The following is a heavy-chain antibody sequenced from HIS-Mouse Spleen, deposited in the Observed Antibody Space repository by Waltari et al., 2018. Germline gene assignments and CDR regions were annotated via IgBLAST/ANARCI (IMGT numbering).Heavy chain of an antibody. CDR3: ASLYYDILTGYYRDY. Sequence: EVQLVESGGGLVKPGGSLRLSCAASGFTFSSYSMNWVRQAPGKGLEWVSSISSSSSYINYADSVKGRFTISRDNAKNSLYLQMNSLRAEDTAVYYCASLYYDILTGYYRDYWGQGTLVTVSS. CDR2: ISSSSSYI. V-gene: IGHV3-21*01. CDR1: GFTFSSYS. J-gene: IGHJ4*02. D-gene: IGHD3-9*01.